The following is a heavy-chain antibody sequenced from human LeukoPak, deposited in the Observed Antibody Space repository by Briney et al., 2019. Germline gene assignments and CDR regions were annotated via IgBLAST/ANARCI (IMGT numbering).Heavy chain of an antibody. Sequence: PGGSLRLSCEASGFIFSDYAIHWVRQTPGKGLEWVAVISYDENKKYYADSVKGRLTISRDNSKTTLYLQMNNLRAEDTAVYFCARDASSGPYFFYGMDFWGQGTTVTVSS. J-gene: IGHJ6*02. CDR3: ARDASSGPYFFYGMDF. CDR1: GFIFSDYA. CDR2: ISYDENKK. D-gene: IGHD3-10*01. V-gene: IGHV3-30-3*01.